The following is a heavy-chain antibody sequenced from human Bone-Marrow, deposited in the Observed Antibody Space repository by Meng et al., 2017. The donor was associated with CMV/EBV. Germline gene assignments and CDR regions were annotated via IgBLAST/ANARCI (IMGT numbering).Heavy chain of an antibody. D-gene: IGHD3-10*01. CDR1: GGSISSSSYY. CDR3: ARGVRYYSGSGAPYPDY. V-gene: IGHV4-39*07. CDR2: IYYSGST. Sequence: GSLRLSCTVSGGSISSSSYYWGWIRQPPGKGLEWIGSIYYSGSTYYHPSLKSRVTISVDTSKNQFSLKLSSVTAADTAVYYCARGVRYYSGSGAPYPDYWGQGTRVTVSS. J-gene: IGHJ4*02.